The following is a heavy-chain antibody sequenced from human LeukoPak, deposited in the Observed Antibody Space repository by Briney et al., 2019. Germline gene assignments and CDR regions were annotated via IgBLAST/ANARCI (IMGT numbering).Heavy chain of an antibody. CDR1: GYTFTSYY. Sequence: ASVKVSCKASGYTFTSYYMHWVRQAPGQGLEWMGIINPSGGSTSYAQKFQGRVTLTRDTSISTAYIDLTRLRSDDTAVYYCARGRRILVGDTNAGDFFDYWGQGTLVTVSS. D-gene: IGHD1-26*01. CDR3: ARGRRILVGDTNAGDFFDY. J-gene: IGHJ4*02. V-gene: IGHV1-46*01. CDR2: INPSGGST.